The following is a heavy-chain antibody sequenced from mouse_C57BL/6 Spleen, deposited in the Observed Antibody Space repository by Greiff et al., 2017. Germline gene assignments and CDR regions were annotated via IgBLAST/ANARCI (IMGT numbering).Heavy chain of an antibody. CDR3: ARFDDGYSWFAY. J-gene: IGHJ3*01. V-gene: IGHV1-64*01. Sequence: VQLQQPGAELVKPGASVKLSCKASGYTFTSYWMHWVKQRPGQGLEWIGMIHPNSGSTNYNEKFKSKATLPVDKSSSTAYMQLSSLTSEDSAVYYCARFDDGYSWFAYWGQGTLVTVSA. CDR1: GYTFTSYW. D-gene: IGHD2-3*01. CDR2: IHPNSGST.